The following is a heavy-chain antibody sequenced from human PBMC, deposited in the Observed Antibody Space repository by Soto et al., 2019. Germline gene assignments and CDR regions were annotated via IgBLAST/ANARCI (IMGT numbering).Heavy chain of an antibody. D-gene: IGHD6-6*01. V-gene: IGHV1-69*13. Sequence: AASVKVSCKASGGTFSSYAISWVRQTPGQGLEWMGGIIPIFGTANYAQKFQGRVTITADESTSTAYMELSSLRSEDTAVYYCARALRVSSSSYYYYYGMDVWGQGTTVTVSS. J-gene: IGHJ6*02. CDR2: IIPIFGTA. CDR1: GGTFSSYA. CDR3: ARALRVSSSSYYYYYGMDV.